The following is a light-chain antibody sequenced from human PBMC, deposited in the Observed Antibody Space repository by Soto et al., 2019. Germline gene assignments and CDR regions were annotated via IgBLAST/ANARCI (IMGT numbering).Light chain of an antibody. V-gene: IGKV3-15*01. J-gene: IGKJ5*01. CDR2: VAS. Sequence: EVLLTQSPASLSLSPGERAPLSCAASQSVNQKLGWYQQKPGQAPRLLIYVASYRATGIPARFSGSGSGTEYTLTISSLQAEDFAVYYCQQFNNWPHTFGQGTRLEI. CDR3: QQFNNWPHT. CDR1: QSVNQK.